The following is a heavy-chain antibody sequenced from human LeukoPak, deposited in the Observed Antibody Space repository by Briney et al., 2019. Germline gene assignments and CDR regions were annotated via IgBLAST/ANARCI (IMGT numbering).Heavy chain of an antibody. Sequence: PGGSLRLSCAASGFNFNSYEMNWVRQAPGKGLEWVSFISSGGSTISYADSVKGRFTTSRDNAKNFLYLQMNNVRAEDTSIYYCARGGYSSSWHIDYFQSYPMDVWGQGTTVTV. J-gene: IGHJ6*02. CDR3: ARGGYSSSWHIDYFQSYPMDV. CDR1: GFNFNSYE. V-gene: IGHV3-48*03. D-gene: IGHD6-13*01. CDR2: ISSGGSTI.